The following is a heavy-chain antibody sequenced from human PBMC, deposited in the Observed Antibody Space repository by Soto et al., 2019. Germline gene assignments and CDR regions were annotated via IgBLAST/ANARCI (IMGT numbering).Heavy chain of an antibody. CDR2: ISGSGGST. V-gene: IGHV3-23*01. CDR1: GYTFTGYY. Sequence: SCKASGYTFTGYYMNWVRQAPGKGLEWVSTISGSGGSTYYADSVTGRFTISRDNSKNTLYLQTNSLRAEDTAVYYCAKSEWELLNWFDPWGQGTLVTVSS. D-gene: IGHD1-26*01. J-gene: IGHJ5*02. CDR3: AKSEWELLNWFDP.